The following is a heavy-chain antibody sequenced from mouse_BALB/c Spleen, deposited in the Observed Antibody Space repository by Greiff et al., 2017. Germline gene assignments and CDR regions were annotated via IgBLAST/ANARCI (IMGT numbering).Heavy chain of an antibody. D-gene: IGHD6-1*01. CDR2: IDPSDSYT. J-gene: IGHJ1*01. CDR3: ARSSLYWYFDV. V-gene: IGHV1-69*02. CDR1: GYTFTSYW. Sequence: QVQLQQSGAELVKPGASVKLSCKASGYTFTSYWMHWVKQRPGQGLEWIGEIDPSDSYTNYNQKFKGKATLTVDKSSSTAYMQLSSLTSEDSAVYYCARSSLYWYFDVWGAGTTVTVSS.